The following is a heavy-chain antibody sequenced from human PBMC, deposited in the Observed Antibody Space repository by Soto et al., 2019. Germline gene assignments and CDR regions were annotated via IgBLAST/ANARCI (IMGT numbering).Heavy chain of an antibody. Sequence: QVQLVQSGAEVKKPGSSVKVSCKASGGTFSSYTISWVRQAPGQGLEWMGRIIPILGIANYAQKFQGRVTITADKSTSTAYMELSSLGSEDTAVYYCARGGYCSGGSCPNWFDPWGQGTLVTVSS. CDR1: GGTFSSYT. CDR2: IIPILGIA. CDR3: ARGGYCSGGSCPNWFDP. V-gene: IGHV1-69*02. D-gene: IGHD2-15*01. J-gene: IGHJ5*02.